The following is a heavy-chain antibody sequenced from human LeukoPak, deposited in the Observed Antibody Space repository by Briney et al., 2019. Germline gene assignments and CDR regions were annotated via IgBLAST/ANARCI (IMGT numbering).Heavy chain of an antibody. CDR2: IYYSGST. D-gene: IGHD3-22*01. CDR1: GGPISSYY. J-gene: IGHJ5*02. Sequence: SETLSLTCTVSGGPISSYYWSWIRQPPGKGLEWIGYIYYSGSTNYNPSLKSRVTISVDTSKNQFSLKLSSVTAADTAVYYCASSYYYDSSGYNWFDPWGQGTLVTVSS. V-gene: IGHV4-59*08. CDR3: ASSYYYDSSGYNWFDP.